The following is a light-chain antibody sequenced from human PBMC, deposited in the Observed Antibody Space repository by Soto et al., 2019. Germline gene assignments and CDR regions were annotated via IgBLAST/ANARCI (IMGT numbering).Light chain of an antibody. J-gene: IGLJ2*01. CDR2: EGS. Sequence: QSVLTQPASESGSPGQSITISCTGTSSDVGSYDLVSWYQQHPGKAPKLMIYEGSKRPSGVSNRFSGSKSGNTASLTISGLQAEDEADYYCCSYAGDSTLVFGGGTKLTVL. CDR1: SSDVGSYDL. V-gene: IGLV2-23*01. CDR3: CSYAGDSTLV.